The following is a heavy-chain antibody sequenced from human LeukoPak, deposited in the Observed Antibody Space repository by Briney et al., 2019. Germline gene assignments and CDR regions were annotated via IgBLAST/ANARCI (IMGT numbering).Heavy chain of an antibody. CDR1: DYSITSGYY. CDR3: ARLQYSSSSADY. V-gene: IGHV4-38-2*02. J-gene: IGHJ4*02. D-gene: IGHD6-13*01. Sequence: PSETLSLTCTVSDYSITSGYYWGWIRQPPGKGLEWIGSMYHSGSTYYNPSLKSRVTISVDKSKNQFSLKLSSVTAADTAVYYCARLQYSSSSADYWGQGTLVTVSS. CDR2: MYHSGST.